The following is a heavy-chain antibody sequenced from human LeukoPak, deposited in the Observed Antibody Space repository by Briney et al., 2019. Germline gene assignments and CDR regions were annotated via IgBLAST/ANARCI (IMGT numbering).Heavy chain of an antibody. CDR3: ARCPRFLEKTSYYYYYYMDV. D-gene: IGHD3-3*01. CDR1: GYSFTSYW. J-gene: IGHJ6*03. CDR2: IYPGDSDT. V-gene: IGHV5-51*01. Sequence: NLGESLKISCKGSGYSFTSYWIGWVRQMPGKGLEWMGIIYPGDSDTRYSPSFQGQVTISADKSISTAYLQWSSLKASDTAMYYCARCPRFLEKTSYYYYYYMDVWGKGTTVTVSS.